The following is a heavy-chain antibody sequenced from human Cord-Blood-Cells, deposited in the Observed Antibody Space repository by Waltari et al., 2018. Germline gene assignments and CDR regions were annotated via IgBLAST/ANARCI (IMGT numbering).Heavy chain of an antibody. Sequence: EVQLVESGGGLVQPGGSLRLSCAASGFTFSSYWMSWVRQAPGKGLEWVANIKQDGSEKYYLDSVKGRFTISRDNAKNSLYLQMNSLRAEDTAVYYCARVCGGDCYDAFDIWGQGTMVTVSS. CDR3: ARVCGGDCYDAFDI. CDR1: GFTFSSYW. CDR2: IKQDGSEK. D-gene: IGHD2-21*02. V-gene: IGHV3-7*01. J-gene: IGHJ3*02.